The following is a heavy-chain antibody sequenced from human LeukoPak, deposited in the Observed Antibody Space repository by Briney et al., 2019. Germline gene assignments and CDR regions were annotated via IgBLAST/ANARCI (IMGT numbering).Heavy chain of an antibody. CDR3: VRPNGDYARGGLEI. Sequence: SGGSLRLCCAPPAFTLTTYPTHSVPPAPPNRLDSVAAIWYDGNSQYYADSVKGRFIISRDNSKNTVYLQMNSLTAEDTAIYYCVRPNGDYARGGLEIWGQGTVVTVSS. D-gene: IGHD4-17*01. J-gene: IGHJ3*02. CDR2: IWYDGNSQ. V-gene: IGHV3-33*08. CDR1: AFTLTTYP.